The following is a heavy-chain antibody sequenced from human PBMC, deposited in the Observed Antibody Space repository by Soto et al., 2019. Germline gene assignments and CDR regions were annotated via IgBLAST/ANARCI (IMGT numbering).Heavy chain of an antibody. J-gene: IGHJ4*02. CDR3: ARHSNRTYGLYYFDY. CDR2: IYYSGST. CDR1: GGSVRRCY. V-gene: IGHV4-59*08. D-gene: IGHD4-17*01. Sequence: XXTLSLPFTVCGGSVRRCYWCWIPQSPGKGLEWIGYIYYSGSTKYKPSLKSRVTISVDTSKNQFSLKVSSATAADTAVYYCARHSNRTYGLYYFDYWALGAVVTVSS.